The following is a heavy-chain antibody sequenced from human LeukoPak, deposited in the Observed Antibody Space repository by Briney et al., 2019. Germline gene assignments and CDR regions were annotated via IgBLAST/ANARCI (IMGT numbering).Heavy chain of an antibody. D-gene: IGHD2-21*02. CDR1: GFTFSSYS. J-gene: IGHJ4*02. Sequence: GGSLRLSCAASGFTFSSYSMNWVRQAPGKGLEWVSSISSSSYIYYADSVKCLFTISRDDAKNSLYLQMNSLRAEDTAVYYCAKLAYCGGDCYVVVDYWGQGTLVTVSS. V-gene: IGHV3-21*01. CDR3: AKLAYCGGDCYVVVDY. CDR2: ISSSSYI.